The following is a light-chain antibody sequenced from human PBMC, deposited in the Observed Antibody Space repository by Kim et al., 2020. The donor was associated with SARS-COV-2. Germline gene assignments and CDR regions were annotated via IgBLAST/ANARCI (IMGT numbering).Light chain of an antibody. V-gene: IGLV1-51*01. CDR2: DNN. CDR3: GTWDSSLSAYV. CDR1: SSNIGNNY. Sequence: GQKGTISCSGSSSNIGNNYVSRYHQLPGTAPKLLIYDNNKRPSGIPDRFSGSKSGTSATLGITGLQTGDEADYYCGTWDSSLSAYVFGTGTKVTVL. J-gene: IGLJ1*01.